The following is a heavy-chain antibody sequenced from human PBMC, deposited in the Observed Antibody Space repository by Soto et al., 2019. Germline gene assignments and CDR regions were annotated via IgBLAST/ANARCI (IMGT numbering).Heavy chain of an antibody. CDR2: IYYTGVT. CDR1: GASLHIGGYY. J-gene: IGHJ5*02. D-gene: IGHD2-2*01. V-gene: IGHV4-31*01. CDR3: ARDGSSTANWLDP. Sequence: SESLSLTCTASGASLHIGGYYWACIRQNPGKGLEWIGYIYYTGVTYDNPALGSLVISTVNSSKNQFSHVLTSVTAADTAVYSCARDGSSTANWLDPWGQGLLVTVSS.